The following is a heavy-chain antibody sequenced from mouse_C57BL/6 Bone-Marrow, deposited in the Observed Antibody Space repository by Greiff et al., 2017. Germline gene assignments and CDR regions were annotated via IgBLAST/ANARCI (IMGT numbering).Heavy chain of an antibody. D-gene: IGHD1-1*02. Sequence: VQLKQPGPELVKPGASVKISCKASGYTFTDYYMIWVKQSHGKSLEWIGDINPNNGGTSFNKKFKGKATLSVDKSTSTAYMELSSLTSEDSAVYYCARSWSNWYFDVWGTGTTVTVSS. V-gene: IGHV1-26*01. CDR2: INPNNGGT. CDR1: GYTFTDYY. J-gene: IGHJ1*03. CDR3: ARSWSNWYFDV.